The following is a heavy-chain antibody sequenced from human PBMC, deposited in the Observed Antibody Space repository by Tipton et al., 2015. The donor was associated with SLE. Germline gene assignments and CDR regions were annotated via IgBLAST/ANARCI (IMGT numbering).Heavy chain of an antibody. Sequence: TLSLTYTVSGASINSNFWSWIRQSPGRGLEWIGYIYYSGSTNYNPSLKSRVTISVDTSKNQFSLKLSSVTAADTAVYYCARETIDVYGYSYGPGWFDPWGQGTLVTVSS. CDR2: IYYSGST. V-gene: IGHV4-59*01. D-gene: IGHD5-18*01. J-gene: IGHJ5*02. CDR1: GASINSNF. CDR3: ARETIDVYGYSYGPGWFDP.